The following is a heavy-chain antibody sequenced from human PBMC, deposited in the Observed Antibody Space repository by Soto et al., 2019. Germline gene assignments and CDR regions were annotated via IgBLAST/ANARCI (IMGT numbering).Heavy chain of an antibody. CDR3: ASGIQLWLRRINNGYSG. J-gene: IGHJ4*02. CDR2: IIPMFGTA. Sequence: QVQLVQSGAEVKKPESSVKVSCKAPGGTFSTYAISWVRQAPGQGLEWMGGIIPMFGTANYAQRFQDRVTITADESTNTVDMELSSLRSDDTAVYFCASGIQLWLRRINNGYSGWGQGTLVTVSS. CDR1: GGTFSTYA. V-gene: IGHV1-69*12. D-gene: IGHD5-18*01.